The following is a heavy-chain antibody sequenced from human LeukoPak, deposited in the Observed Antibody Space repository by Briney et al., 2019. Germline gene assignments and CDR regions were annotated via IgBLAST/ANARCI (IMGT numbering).Heavy chain of an antibody. CDR3: AGGRNTRNWFDP. CDR2: MNPNSGNT. Sequence: GASVKVSCKASGYTFTSYDINWVRQATGQGLEWMGWMNPNSGNTGYAQKFQGRVTMTRNTSISTAYMELSSLRSEDTAVYYCAGGRNTRNWFDPWGQGTLVTVSS. D-gene: IGHD1-14*01. J-gene: IGHJ5*02. V-gene: IGHV1-8*01. CDR1: GYTFTSYD.